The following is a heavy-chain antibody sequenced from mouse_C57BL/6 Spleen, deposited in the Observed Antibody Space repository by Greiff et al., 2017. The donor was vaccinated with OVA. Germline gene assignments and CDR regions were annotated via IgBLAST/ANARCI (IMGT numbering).Heavy chain of an antibody. Sequence: QVQLQQSGAELVRPGASVTLSCKASGYTFTDYEMHWVKQTPVHGLEWIGAIDPETGGTAYNQKFKGKAILTADKSSSTAYMELRSLTSEDSAVYYCTRAPYYSNYAWCAYWGQGTLVTVSA. V-gene: IGHV1-15*01. D-gene: IGHD2-5*01. J-gene: IGHJ3*01. CDR1: GYTFTDYE. CDR2: IDPETGGT. CDR3: TRAPYYSNYAWCAY.